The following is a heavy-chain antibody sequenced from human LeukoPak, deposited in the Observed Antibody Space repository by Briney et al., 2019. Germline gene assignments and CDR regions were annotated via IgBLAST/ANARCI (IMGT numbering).Heavy chain of an antibody. CDR3: AREYSSSWYSFDY. D-gene: IGHD6-13*01. Sequence: ASVKVSCKASGYTFSSYAMYWVRQAPGQRLEWMGWINAGNGNTKYSQKFQGRVTLTRDTSAGTAYMELSSLRSEDTAVYYCAREYSSSWYSFDYWGQGTLVTVSS. CDR2: INAGNGNT. V-gene: IGHV1-3*01. CDR1: GYTFSSYA. J-gene: IGHJ4*02.